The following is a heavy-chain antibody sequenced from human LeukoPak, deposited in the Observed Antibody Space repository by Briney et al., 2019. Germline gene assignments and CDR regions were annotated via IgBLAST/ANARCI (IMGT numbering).Heavy chain of an antibody. J-gene: IGHJ4*02. CDR2: INTNTGNP. CDR1: GYTFTSYA. D-gene: IGHD6-13*01. Sequence: ASVKVSCKASGYTFTSYAMNWVRQAPGQGLEWMGWINTNTGNPTYAQGFTGRFVFSLDTSVSTAYLQISSLKAEDTAVYYCARDTVKIYAAASRRLLLYWGQGTLVTVSS. CDR3: ARDTVKIYAAASRRLLLY. V-gene: IGHV7-4-1*02.